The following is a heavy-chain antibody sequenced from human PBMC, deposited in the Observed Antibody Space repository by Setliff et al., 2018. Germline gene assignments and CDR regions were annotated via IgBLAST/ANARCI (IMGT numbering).Heavy chain of an antibody. CDR3: ARGADTVVAPYDAFDI. CDR2: INHSGST. CDR1: GGSFSGYY. D-gene: IGHD2-15*01. J-gene: IGHJ3*02. V-gene: IGHV4-34*01. Sequence: SETLSLTCAVYGGSFSGYYWSWIRQPPGKGLEWIGEINHSGSTNYNPSLKSRVTISVDTSKNQFSLKPSSVTAADTAVYYCARGADTVVAPYDAFDIWGQGTMVTVSS.